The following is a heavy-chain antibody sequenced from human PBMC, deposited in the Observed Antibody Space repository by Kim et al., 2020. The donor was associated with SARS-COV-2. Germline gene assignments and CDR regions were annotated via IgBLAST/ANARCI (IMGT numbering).Heavy chain of an antibody. V-gene: IGHV7-4-1*02. D-gene: IGHD3-10*01. J-gene: IGHJ6*02. CDR2: INTNTGNP. Sequence: ASVKVSCKASGYTFTSYAMNWVRQAPGQGLEWMGWINTNTGNPTYAQGFTGRFVFSLDTSVSTAYLQISSLKAEDTAVYYCARPTMVRGLPHPYGMDVWGQGTTVTVSS. CDR1: GYTFTSYA. CDR3: ARPTMVRGLPHPYGMDV.